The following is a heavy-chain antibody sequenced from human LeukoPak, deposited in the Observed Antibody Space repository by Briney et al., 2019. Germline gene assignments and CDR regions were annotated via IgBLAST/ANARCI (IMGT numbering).Heavy chain of an antibody. CDR2: ISSSSSTI. V-gene: IGHV3-48*02. Sequence: GGSLRLSCAVSGFTFSNYNMNWVRQAPGKGLEWVSSISSSSSTIYYADSVKGRFTISRDNPKNMLYLQMNSLRDDDTAVYYCAKECGGGCRSDYWGQGTLVTVSS. CDR1: GFTFSNYN. CDR3: AKECGGGCRSDY. J-gene: IGHJ4*02. D-gene: IGHD2-15*01.